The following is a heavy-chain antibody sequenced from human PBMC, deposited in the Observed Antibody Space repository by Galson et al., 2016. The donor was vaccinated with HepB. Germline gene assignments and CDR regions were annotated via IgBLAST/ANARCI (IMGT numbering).Heavy chain of an antibody. CDR3: VTRFGLVI. V-gene: IGHV3-23*01. Sequence: SLRLSCAASGFTFSSYAMSWVRQAPGKGLEWVSAISGCGGSTYHADSVKGRFTISRDNSKNTLFLQMNSLRADDTAVYYCVTRFGLVIWGQGTLVTVSS. CDR1: GFTFSSYA. D-gene: IGHD3-3*01. J-gene: IGHJ4*02. CDR2: ISGCGGST.